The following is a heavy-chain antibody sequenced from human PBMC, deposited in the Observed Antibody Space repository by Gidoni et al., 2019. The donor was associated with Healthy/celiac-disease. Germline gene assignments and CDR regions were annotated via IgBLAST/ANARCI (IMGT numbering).Heavy chain of an antibody. V-gene: IGHV3-23*01. CDR3: AKAVWGSYPSTLLDY. D-gene: IGHD3-16*02. CDR2: ISGSGGST. CDR1: GFPFSSYA. Sequence: EVQLLESGGGLVQPGGSLRLSCAASGFPFSSYAMSWVRQAPGKGREWVSAISGSGGSTYYADSVKGRFTISRDNSKNTLYLQMNSLRAEDTAVYYCAKAVWGSYPSTLLDYWGQGTLVTVSS. J-gene: IGHJ4*02.